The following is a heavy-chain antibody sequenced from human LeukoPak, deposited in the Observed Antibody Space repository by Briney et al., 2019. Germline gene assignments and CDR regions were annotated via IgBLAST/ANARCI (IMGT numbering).Heavy chain of an antibody. D-gene: IGHD3-22*01. J-gene: IGHJ4*02. CDR3: AVTYYYDSSGYYRTEYFDY. V-gene: IGHV7-4-1*02. CDR1: GYTFTSYA. CDR2: INTTTGNP. Sequence: GASVTVSCKASGYTFTSYAMNWVRQAPGQGLEWMGWINTTTGNPTYAQGFTGRFVFSLDTSVSTAYLQISSLKAEDTAVYYCAVTYYYDSSGYYRTEYFDYWGQGTLVTVSS.